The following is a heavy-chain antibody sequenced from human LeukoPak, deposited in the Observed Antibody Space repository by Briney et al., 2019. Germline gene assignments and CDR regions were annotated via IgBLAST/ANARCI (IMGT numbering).Heavy chain of an antibody. CDR2: IIPIFGTA. J-gene: IGHJ4*02. D-gene: IGHD6-19*01. CDR1: GGTFSSYA. Sequence: ASVKVSCKASGGTFSSYAISWVRQAPGQGLEWMGGIIPIFGTANYAQKFQGRVTITADESTSTAYMELNSLRSEDTAVYYCARDSSGWGGGGLYFDYWGQGTLVTVSS. CDR3: ARDSSGWGGGGLYFDY. V-gene: IGHV1-69*13.